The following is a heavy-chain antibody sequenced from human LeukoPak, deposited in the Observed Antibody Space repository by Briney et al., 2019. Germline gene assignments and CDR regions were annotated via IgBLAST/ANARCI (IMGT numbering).Heavy chain of an antibody. J-gene: IGHJ4*02. CDR2: IYPGDSDT. D-gene: IGHD4/OR15-4a*01. V-gene: IGHV5-51*01. Sequence: GESLKISCKGPGYTFTNYWIGWVRQMPGKGLEWMGMIYPGDSDTRYSPSFQGHVTISADKSTTTAYLQWSSLKASDTAMYYCARHIGLTTRYFDYWGQGTLVTVSS. CDR1: GYTFTNYW. CDR3: ARHIGLTTRYFDY.